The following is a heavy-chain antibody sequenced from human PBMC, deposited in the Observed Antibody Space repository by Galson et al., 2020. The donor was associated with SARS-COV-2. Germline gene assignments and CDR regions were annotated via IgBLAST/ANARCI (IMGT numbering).Heavy chain of an antibody. CDR1: GFTFSSYA. CDR2: ISYDGSNK. CDR3: ARPYSGSYYSYFDY. D-gene: IGHD1-26*01. V-gene: IGHV3-30*04. J-gene: IGHJ4*02. Sequence: GESLKISCAAYGFTFSSYAMHWVRQAPGQGLEWVAVISYDGSNKYYADSVKGRFTISRDNSKNTLYLQMNSLRAEDTAVYYCARPYSGSYYSYFDYWGQGTLVTVSS.